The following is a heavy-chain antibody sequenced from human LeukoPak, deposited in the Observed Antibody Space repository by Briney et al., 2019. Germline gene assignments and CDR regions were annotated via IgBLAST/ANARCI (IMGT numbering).Heavy chain of an antibody. Sequence: GASVKVSCKASGYTFTGYYMHWVRQAPGQGLEWMGWINPNSGGTNYAQKFQGRVTMTRDTSISTAYMELSRLRSDDTAVYYCARDIQQLVLGYFQHWGQGTLVTVSS. D-gene: IGHD6-13*01. CDR2: INPNSGGT. CDR1: GYTFTGYY. CDR3: ARDIQQLVLGYFQH. J-gene: IGHJ1*01. V-gene: IGHV1-2*02.